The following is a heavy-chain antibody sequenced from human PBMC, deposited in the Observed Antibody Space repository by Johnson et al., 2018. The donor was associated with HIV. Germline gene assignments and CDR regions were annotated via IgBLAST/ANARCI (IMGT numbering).Heavy chain of an antibody. V-gene: IGHV3-66*01. Sequence: MQLVESGGGLVQPGGSLRLSCAASGFTVSSNYMSWVRQAPGKGLEWVSVIYSGGSTYYADSVKGRFTISRDNSKNTLYLQMNSLRAEDTAVYYCAAMDGSGIYWAFDIWGQGTMVTVSS. CDR1: GFTVSSNY. CDR3: AAMDGSGIYWAFDI. J-gene: IGHJ3*02. D-gene: IGHD3-10*01. CDR2: IYSGGST.